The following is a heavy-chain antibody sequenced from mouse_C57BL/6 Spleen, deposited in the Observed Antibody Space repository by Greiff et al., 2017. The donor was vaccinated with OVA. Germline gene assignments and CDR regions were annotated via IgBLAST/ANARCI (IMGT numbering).Heavy chain of an antibody. CDR3: ARSGSSYWYFDV. J-gene: IGHJ1*03. Sequence: QVQLQQPGAELVRPGSSVKLSCKASGYTFTSYWMHWVKQRPIQGLEWIGNIDPSDSETHYNQKFKDKATLTVDKSSSTAYMQLSSLTSEDSAVYCCARSGSSYWYFDVWGTGTTVTVSS. D-gene: IGHD1-1*01. CDR1: GYTFTSYW. CDR2: IDPSDSET. V-gene: IGHV1-52*01.